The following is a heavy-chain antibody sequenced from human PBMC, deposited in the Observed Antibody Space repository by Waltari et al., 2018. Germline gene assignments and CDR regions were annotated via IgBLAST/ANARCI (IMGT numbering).Heavy chain of an antibody. CDR2: INPKSGAT. J-gene: IGHJ4*02. CDR3: ARRSEV. V-gene: IGHV1-2*02. CDR1: GYMFTDYY. Sequence: QVQLVQSGAEVKKPGASVRVSCRTSGYMFTDYYMHWVRQAPGQGLEWMGWINPKSGATYSAQKFQGRLTMTMDTSITTFYMDLSGLRSDDAAMYFCARRSEVWGQGTLVTVSS.